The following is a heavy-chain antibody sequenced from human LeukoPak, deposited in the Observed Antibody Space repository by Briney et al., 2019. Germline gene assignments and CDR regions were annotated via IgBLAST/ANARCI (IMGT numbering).Heavy chain of an antibody. J-gene: IGHJ4*02. D-gene: IGHD3-10*01. CDR1: GGSVSSGGYS. V-gene: IGHV4-31*11. CDR2: IYYSGST. CDR3: ARDTPPYF. Sequence: PSETLSLTCAVSGGSVSSGGYSWSWIRQPPGKGLEWIGYIYYSGSTYYNPSLKSRVTISVDTSKNQFSLKLSSVTAADTAVYYCARDTPPYFWGQGTLVTVSS.